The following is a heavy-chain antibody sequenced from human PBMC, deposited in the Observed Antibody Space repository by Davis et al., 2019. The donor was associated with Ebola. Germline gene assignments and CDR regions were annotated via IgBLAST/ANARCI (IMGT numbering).Heavy chain of an antibody. CDR2: ISGSGGST. CDR1: GFTFSSYA. CDR3: AKSRDYGDYLDDAFDI. D-gene: IGHD4-17*01. J-gene: IGHJ3*02. Sequence: GGSLRLSCAASGFTFSSYAMSWVRQAPGKGLEWVSAISGSGGSTYYADSVKGRFTISRDNSKNTLYLQMNSLRAEDTDVYYCAKSRDYGDYLDDAFDIWGQGTMVTVSS. V-gene: IGHV3-23*01.